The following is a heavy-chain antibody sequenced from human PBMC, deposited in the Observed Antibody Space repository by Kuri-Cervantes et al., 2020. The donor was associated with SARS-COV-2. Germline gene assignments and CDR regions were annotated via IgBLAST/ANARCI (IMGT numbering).Heavy chain of an antibody. D-gene: IGHD6-19*01. CDR2: INAGNGNT. CDR3: ARDDSSGWPQGASNSPLDAFDI. Sequence: ASVKVSCKASGYTFTSYAMHWVRQAPGQRLEWMGWINAGNGNTKYSQKFQGRVTITRDTSASTAYMELSSLRSEDTAVYYCARDDSSGWPQGASNSPLDAFDIWGQGTMVTVSS. CDR1: GYTFTSYA. J-gene: IGHJ3*02. V-gene: IGHV1-3*01.